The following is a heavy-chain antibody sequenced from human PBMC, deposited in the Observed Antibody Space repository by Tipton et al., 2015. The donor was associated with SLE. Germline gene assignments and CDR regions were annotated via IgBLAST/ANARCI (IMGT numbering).Heavy chain of an antibody. D-gene: IGHD2-8*01. V-gene: IGHV4-39*07. J-gene: IGHJ5*02. Sequence: TLSLTCTVSGGSISSSSYYWGWIRQPPGKGLEWIGSIYYSGSTNYNPSLKSRVTISVDTSKNQFSLKLSSVTAADTAVYYCAARHCTNGVCSLYNWFDPWGQGTLVTVSS. CDR2: IYYSGST. CDR1: GGSISSSSYY. CDR3: AARHCTNGVCSLYNWFDP.